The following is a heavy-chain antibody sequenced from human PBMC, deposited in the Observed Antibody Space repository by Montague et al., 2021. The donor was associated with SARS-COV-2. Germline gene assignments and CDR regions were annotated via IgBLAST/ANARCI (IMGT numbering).Heavy chain of an antibody. Sequence: SETPSLTCTVSGGSIRTSSYYWGWIRQPPGKGLDWIGSIYYSGSTYYNPSLKSRVTISVDMSKNQFSLKLSSVTAADTAVYYCAMRGGALDAFDIWGQGTMVIVSS. CDR2: IYYSGST. CDR1: GGSIRTSSYY. V-gene: IGHV4-39*05. D-gene: IGHD4-17*01. CDR3: AMRGGALDAFDI. J-gene: IGHJ3*02.